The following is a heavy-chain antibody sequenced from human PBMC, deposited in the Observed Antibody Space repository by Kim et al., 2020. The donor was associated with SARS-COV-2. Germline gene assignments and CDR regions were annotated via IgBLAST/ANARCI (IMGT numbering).Heavy chain of an antibody. J-gene: IGHJ4*02. CDR1: GFTFSSYS. D-gene: IGHD6-19*01. CDR3: ARSGDRYGSSGWYPDDRKYFDY. V-gene: IGHV3-21*01. CDR2: ISSSSSYI. Sequence: GGSLRLSCAASGFTFSSYSMNWVCQAPGKGLEWVSSISSSSSYIYYADSVKGRFTISRDNAKNSLYLQMNSLRAEDTAVYYCARSGDRYGSSGWYPDDRKYFDYWGQETLVTVSS.